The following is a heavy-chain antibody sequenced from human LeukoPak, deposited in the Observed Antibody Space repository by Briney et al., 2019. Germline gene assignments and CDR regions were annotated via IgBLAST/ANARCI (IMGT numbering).Heavy chain of an antibody. Sequence: SETLSLTCAVYGGSFSGYYWSWIRQPPGKGLEWIGEINHSGSTNYNPSLKSRVTISVDTSKNQFSLKLSSVTAADTAVYYCARGFAYLYSSSWYFDYWGQGTLVTVPS. J-gene: IGHJ4*02. D-gene: IGHD6-13*01. CDR1: GGSFSGYY. CDR3: ARGFAYLYSSSWYFDY. CDR2: INHSGST. V-gene: IGHV4-34*01.